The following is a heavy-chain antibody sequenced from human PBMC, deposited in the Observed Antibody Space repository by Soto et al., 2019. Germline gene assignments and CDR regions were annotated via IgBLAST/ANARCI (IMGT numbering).Heavy chain of an antibody. V-gene: IGHV1-69*01. CDR2: ITPIFGIT. CDR3: ARDPRSITGTTSSEDFQH. J-gene: IGHJ1*01. CDR1: GGTFSGYA. Sequence: QAQLMQSGAEVKEPGSSVKVSCKASGGTFSGYAISWVRQAPGQGLEWLGGITPIFGITNYAQKFQNRLTIAADESSATVYMDLRSLTSADSAIYYCARDPRSITGTTSSEDFQHWGQGTLVSVS. D-gene: IGHD1-1*01.